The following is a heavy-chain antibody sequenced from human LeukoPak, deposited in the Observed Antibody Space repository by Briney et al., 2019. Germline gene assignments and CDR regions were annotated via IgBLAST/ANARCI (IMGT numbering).Heavy chain of an antibody. V-gene: IGHV4-59*01. CDR3: ARELAAGGAFDI. J-gene: IGHJ3*02. CDR1: GGSISSYY. Sequence: SETLSLTCTVSGGSISSYYWSWIRQPPGKGLEWIGYIYYSGSTNYNPSLKSRVTISVDTSKNQFSLKLSSVTAADTAVCYCARELAAGGAFDIWGQGTMVTVSS. D-gene: IGHD6-13*01. CDR2: IYYSGST.